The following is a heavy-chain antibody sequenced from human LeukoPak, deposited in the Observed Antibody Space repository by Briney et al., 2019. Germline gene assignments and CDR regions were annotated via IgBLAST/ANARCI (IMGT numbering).Heavy chain of an antibody. CDR1: GFSFSSYW. CDR2: IKEDGSEK. Sequence: PGGSLRLSCAASGFSFSSYWVSWVRQAPEKGLEWVANIKEDGSEKNYVDSVKGRFTISRDNAKNSLYLQMNSLRAEDTAVYYCARKDSSPRTFDYWGQGTLVTVSS. J-gene: IGHJ4*02. D-gene: IGHD3-22*01. CDR3: ARKDSSPRTFDY. V-gene: IGHV3-7*01.